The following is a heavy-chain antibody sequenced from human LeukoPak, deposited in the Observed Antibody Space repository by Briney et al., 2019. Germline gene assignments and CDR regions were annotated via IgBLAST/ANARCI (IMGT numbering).Heavy chain of an antibody. J-gene: IGHJ6*03. CDR1: GGSISGYH. Sequence: SETLSLTCNVSGGSISGYHWSWIRQPPGKGLEWLGYIYYSGSSNYNPSLKSRVTISADTSKNQFSLKLSSVTAADTAVYYCARVPRSYYYYYMDVWGKGTTVTVSS. CDR3: ARVPRSYYYYYMDV. CDR2: IYYSGSS. V-gene: IGHV4-59*01.